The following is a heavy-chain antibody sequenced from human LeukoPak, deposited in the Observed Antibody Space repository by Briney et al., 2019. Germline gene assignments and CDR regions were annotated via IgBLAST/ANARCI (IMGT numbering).Heavy chain of an antibody. Sequence: LETLSLTCSVSGGSIRLYYWNWIRQSAGKGLEWIGRIDGSGSSTYSPSLGSRVTMSVDSSKSQISLKLISVTAADTAVYYCARSPLSSSGWYRAEYWGQGIRVTVSS. V-gene: IGHV4-4*07. CDR3: ARSPLSSSGWYRAEY. CDR1: GGSIRLYY. D-gene: IGHD6-19*01. J-gene: IGHJ4*02. CDR2: IDGSGSS.